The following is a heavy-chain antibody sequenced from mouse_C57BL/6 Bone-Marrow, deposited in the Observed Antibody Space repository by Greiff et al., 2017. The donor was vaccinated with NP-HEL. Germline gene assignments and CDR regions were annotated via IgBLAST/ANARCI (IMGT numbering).Heavy chain of an antibody. CDR3: AREGTTVVAGDY. D-gene: IGHD1-1*01. Sequence: QVQLKQPGAELVMPGASVKLSCKASGYTFTSYWMHWVKQRPGQGLEWIGEIDPSDSYTNYNQKFKGKSTLTVDKSSSTAYMQLSSLTSEDSAVYYCAREGTTVVAGDYWGQGTTLTVSS. CDR1: GYTFTSYW. J-gene: IGHJ2*01. CDR2: IDPSDSYT. V-gene: IGHV1-69*01.